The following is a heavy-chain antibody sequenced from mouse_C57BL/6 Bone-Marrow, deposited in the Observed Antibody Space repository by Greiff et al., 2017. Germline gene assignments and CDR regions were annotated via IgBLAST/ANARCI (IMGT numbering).Heavy chain of an antibody. CDR3: ARKGMVTTRGYAMDY. D-gene: IGHD2-2*01. V-gene: IGHV5-17*01. Sequence: EVKLVESGGGLVKPGGSLKLSCAASGFTFSDYGMHWVRQAPEKGLEWVAYISSGSSTIYYADTVKGRFTISRDNAKNTLFLQMTSLRSEDTDMYYCARKGMVTTRGYAMDYWGQGTSVTVSS. CDR2: ISSGSSTI. CDR1: GFTFSDYG. J-gene: IGHJ4*01.